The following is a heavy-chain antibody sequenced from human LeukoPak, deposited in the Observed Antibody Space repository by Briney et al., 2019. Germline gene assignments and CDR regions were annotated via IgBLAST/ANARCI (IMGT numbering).Heavy chain of an antibody. Sequence: PSETLSLTCTVSGGSISSYYWSWIRQPPGKGLEWIGYIYYSGSTNYNPSLKSRVTISVDTSKNQFSLKLTSVTAADTAVYYCARDVGTNYYYYMDVWGKGTTVTISS. V-gene: IGHV4-59*12. CDR1: GGSISSYY. J-gene: IGHJ6*03. CDR3: ARDVGTNYYYYMDV. D-gene: IGHD2-2*01. CDR2: IYYSGST.